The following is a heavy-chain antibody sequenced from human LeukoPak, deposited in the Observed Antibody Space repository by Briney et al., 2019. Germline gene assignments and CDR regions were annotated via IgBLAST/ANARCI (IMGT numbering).Heavy chain of an antibody. J-gene: IGHJ4*01. Sequence: SETLSLTCTVSGDSISRYYWSAVRQPPGKGLEWIGYLSYSGITIYNPSLKSRVTISVDTSRNQFSLRLTSVIAADTAVYYCARLPIATYNVDWGHGTLVTVSS. CDR2: LSYSGIT. CDR1: GDSISRYY. D-gene: IGHD1-1*01. V-gene: IGHV4-59*01. CDR3: ARLPIATYNVD.